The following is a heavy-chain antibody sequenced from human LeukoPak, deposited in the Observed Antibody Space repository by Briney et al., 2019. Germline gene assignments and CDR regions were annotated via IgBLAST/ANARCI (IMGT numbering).Heavy chain of an antibody. V-gene: IGHV1-2*02. J-gene: IGHJ4*02. CDR1: GYTFTGYY. Sequence: GASVTLSFKASGYTFTGYYIHWVRQAPGQGLEWVGWINPNSGGTKFAQKFQGRVTMTRDTSITTAYMELSGLGSDDTAVYYCGSWDYGSGSYSPNYWGQGTLVTVSS. D-gene: IGHD3-10*01. CDR3: GSWDYGSGSYSPNY. CDR2: INPNSGGT.